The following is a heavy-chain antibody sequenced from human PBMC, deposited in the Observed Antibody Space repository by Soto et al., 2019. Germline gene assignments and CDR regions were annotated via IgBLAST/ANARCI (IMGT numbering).Heavy chain of an antibody. D-gene: IGHD3-3*01. CDR3: ARYVLRFSKGRSFQH. V-gene: IGHV1-18*01. Sequence: ASVKVSCKASGYTFTSYGISWVRQAPGQGLEWMGWISAYNGNTNYAQKLQGRVTMTTDTSTSTAYMELRSLRSDDTAVYYCARYVLRFSKGRSFQHWGPGTLVTVAS. J-gene: IGHJ1*01. CDR1: GYTFTSYG. CDR2: ISAYNGNT.